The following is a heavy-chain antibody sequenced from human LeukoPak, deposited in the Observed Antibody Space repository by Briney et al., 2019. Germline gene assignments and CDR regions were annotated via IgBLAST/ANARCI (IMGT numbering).Heavy chain of an antibody. J-gene: IGHJ6*03. CDR3: ARPRKEESSSWPYYYYYYYMDV. Sequence: SDTLSLTCTVSGGPISSYYWSWIRQPPGKGLEWIGYIYTSGSTNYNPSLKSRVTISVDTSKNQFSLKLSSVTAADTAVYYCARPRKEESSSWPYYYYYYYMDVWGKGTTVTVSS. CDR2: IYTSGST. V-gene: IGHV4-4*09. D-gene: IGHD6-13*01. CDR1: GGPISSYY.